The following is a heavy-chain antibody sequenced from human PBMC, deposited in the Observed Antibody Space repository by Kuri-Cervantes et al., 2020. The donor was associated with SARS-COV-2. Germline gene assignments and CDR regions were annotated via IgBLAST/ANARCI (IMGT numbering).Heavy chain of an antibody. Sequence: ESLKISCTVSGGSISSGSYYWGWIRQPPGKGLEWIGSIYYSGSTYYNPSLKSRVTISVDTSKNQFSLKLSSVTAADTAVYYCARQNWGFDWFDPWGQGTLVTVSS. CDR1: GGSISSGSYY. J-gene: IGHJ5*02. CDR3: ARQNWGFDWFDP. CDR2: IYYSGST. V-gene: IGHV4-39*01. D-gene: IGHD7-27*01.